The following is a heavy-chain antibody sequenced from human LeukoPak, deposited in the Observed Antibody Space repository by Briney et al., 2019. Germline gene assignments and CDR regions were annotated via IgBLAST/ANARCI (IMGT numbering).Heavy chain of an antibody. J-gene: IGHJ4*02. V-gene: IGHV3-7*01. Sequence: GGSLRLSCAASGFTFSSYAMSWVRQAPGKGLEWVANIKQDGSETYYLDSVEGRFTISRDNAENSLRLQMHSLRVEDTAVYYCARTIGYGSGNDEAGGWGQGTLVTVSS. CDR2: IKQDGSET. D-gene: IGHD3-10*01. CDR1: GFTFSSYA. CDR3: ARTIGYGSGNDEAGG.